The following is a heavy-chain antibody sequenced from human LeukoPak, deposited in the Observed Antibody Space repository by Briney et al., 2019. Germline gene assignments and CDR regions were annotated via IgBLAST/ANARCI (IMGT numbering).Heavy chain of an antibody. D-gene: IGHD6-6*01. J-gene: IGHJ4*02. CDR1: GYSFTSYW. V-gene: IGHV5-51*01. Sequence: GESLQISCKGSGYSFTSYWIGWVRPMPGKGLEWVGIIYPGDSDTRYNPSFQGQVTISADKSISTAYLQWSSLKASDTAMYYCARRVGYSSSSVLDYWGQGTLVTVSS. CDR3: ARRVGYSSSSVLDY. CDR2: IYPGDSDT.